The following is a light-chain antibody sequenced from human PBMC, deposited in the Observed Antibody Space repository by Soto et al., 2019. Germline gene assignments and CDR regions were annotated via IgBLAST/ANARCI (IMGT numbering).Light chain of an antibody. CDR2: GAS. Sequence: EVVMTQSPATLSVSPGEGATLSCWASQSVRSNLAWYQQKPGQAPRLLIYGASTRATSVPARFSGSGSGTEFTLTISSLQSEDFAVYYCQQYDNWPPYTFGQGAKLEI. CDR1: QSVRSN. V-gene: IGKV3-15*01. CDR3: QQYDNWPPYT. J-gene: IGKJ2*01.